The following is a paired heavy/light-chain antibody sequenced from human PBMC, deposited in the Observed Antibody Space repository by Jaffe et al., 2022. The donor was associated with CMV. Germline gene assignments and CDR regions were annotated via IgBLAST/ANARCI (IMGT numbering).Heavy chain of an antibody. CDR3: AREDSSAYSWFDP. D-gene: IGHD6-6*01. CDR1: GGSIGGGFY. CDR2: IYYSGST. V-gene: IGHV4-31*03. Sequence: QVQLQESGPGLVKPSQTLSLTCTVSGGSIGGGFYWSWIRQHPGKGLEWIGYIYYSGSTYYNPSLESRVIISVDTSKNQFSLKLRYVTAADTAVYYCAREDSSAYSWFDPWGQGILVTVSS. J-gene: IGHJ5*02.
Light chain of an antibody. CDR2: AQN. V-gene: IGLV3-19*01. Sequence: SSELTQDPAVSVALGQTVRITCQGDNLRNYYASWSQQKPGQAPVLLIYAQNTRPSGIPDRFSGSRSGNTASLTITGTQAEDEADYYCNSRDNSGNHVVFGGGTKLTVL. CDR3: NSRDNSGNHVV. J-gene: IGLJ2*01. CDR1: NLRNYY.